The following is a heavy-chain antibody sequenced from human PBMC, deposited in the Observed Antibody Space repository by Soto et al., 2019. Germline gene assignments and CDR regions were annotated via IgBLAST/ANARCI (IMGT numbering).Heavy chain of an antibody. J-gene: IGHJ6*02. CDR3: ARDKGPRYYHYGMDV. CDR2: INPNRGGT. CDR1: GFTFTDYY. V-gene: IGHV1-2*02. Sequence: ASVKVSWKRSGFTFTDYYIHWVQQAPGQGLEWMGWINPNRGGTNYAQKFQGRVTMTRDTSISTAYTELSSAYMELSRLRSDDTAIYYCARDKGPRYYHYGMDVWGQGTTVTVSS.